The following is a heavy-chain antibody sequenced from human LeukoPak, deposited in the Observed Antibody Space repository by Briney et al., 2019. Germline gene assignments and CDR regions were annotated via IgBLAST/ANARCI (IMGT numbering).Heavy chain of an antibody. J-gene: IGHJ4*02. V-gene: IGHV4-61*02. D-gene: IGHD5-12*01. Sequence: SETLSLTCTISGGSISSGRYYWSWIRQPAGKRLEWIGRIYTSGSTNYSPSLKSRVTISVDTSKNQFSLNLSSVTAADTAVYYCARGGFLYSGYDTVAWGQGTLVTVSS. CDR1: GGSISSGRYY. CDR2: IYTSGST. CDR3: ARGGFLYSGYDTVA.